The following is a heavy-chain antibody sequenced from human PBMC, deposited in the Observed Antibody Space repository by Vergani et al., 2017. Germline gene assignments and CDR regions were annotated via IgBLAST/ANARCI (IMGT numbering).Heavy chain of an antibody. V-gene: IGHV4-34*01. D-gene: IGHD1-20*01. Sequence: QVQLQQWGAGLLKPSETLYLTCAVYGGSFSGYYWSWIRQPPWKGLEGIGEINHSGSTNYNPSLKSRVTISVDTSKNQFSLKLSSVTAADTAVYYCARARGNWSPRVFDYWGQGTLVTVSS. CDR2: INHSGST. J-gene: IGHJ4*02. CDR1: GGSFSGYY. CDR3: ARARGNWSPRVFDY.